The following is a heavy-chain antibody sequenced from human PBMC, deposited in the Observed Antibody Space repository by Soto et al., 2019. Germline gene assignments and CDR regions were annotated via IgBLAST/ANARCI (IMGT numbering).Heavy chain of an antibody. D-gene: IGHD2-2*01. Sequence: SVKVSCKASGGTFSSYAISWVRQAPGQGLEWMGGIIPIFGTANYAQKFQGRVTITADESTSTAYMELSSLRSEDTAVYYCASRVVLVPAAKGYYYYYGMDVWGQGTTVTVSS. J-gene: IGHJ6*02. CDR3: ASRVVLVPAAKGYYYYYGMDV. CDR1: GGTFSSYA. V-gene: IGHV1-69*13. CDR2: IIPIFGTA.